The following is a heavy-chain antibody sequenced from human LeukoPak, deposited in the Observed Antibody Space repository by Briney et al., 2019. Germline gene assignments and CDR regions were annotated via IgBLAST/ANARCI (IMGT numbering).Heavy chain of an antibody. Sequence: SETLSLTCTVSGGSISTDYWTWIRQPPGKGLEWIAYVFSSGATSYNPSLKSRVTISLDTSKKRFSLGLNSVTAADTAVYYCVRLKVGAYFDLWGRGTLVTVSS. CDR2: VFSSGAT. CDR1: GGSISTDY. V-gene: IGHV4-59*08. D-gene: IGHD3-16*01. CDR3: VRLKVGAYFDL. J-gene: IGHJ2*01.